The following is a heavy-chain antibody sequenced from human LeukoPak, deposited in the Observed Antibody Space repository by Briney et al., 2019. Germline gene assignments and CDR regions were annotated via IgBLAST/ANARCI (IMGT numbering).Heavy chain of an antibody. Sequence: SETLSLTCTVSGGSIASTSYYWGWIRQSPGQGLEWIGSIHDSGTTYYNPSLKSRVTISLDTSMNQFSLTLRPMTAADTAMYYCARTFGDYGSYSFYYLDVWGKGTTVTVSS. V-gene: IGHV4-39*07. CDR2: IHDSGTT. CDR3: ARTFGDYGSYSFYYLDV. J-gene: IGHJ6*03. D-gene: IGHD4-17*01. CDR1: GGSIASTSYY.